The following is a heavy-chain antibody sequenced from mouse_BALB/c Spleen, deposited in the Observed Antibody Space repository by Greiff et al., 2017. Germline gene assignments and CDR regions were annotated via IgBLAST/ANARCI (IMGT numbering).Heavy chain of an antibody. Sequence: EVKLVESGPGLVKPSQSLSLTCTVTGYSITSDYAWNWIRQFPGNKLEWMGYISYSGSTSYNPSLKSRISITRDTSKNQFFLQLNSVTTEDTATYYCARWYYGSSPLAMDYWGQGTSVTVSS. V-gene: IGHV3-2*02. CDR3: ARWYYGSSPLAMDY. D-gene: IGHD1-1*01. J-gene: IGHJ4*01. CDR1: GYSITSDYA. CDR2: ISYSGST.